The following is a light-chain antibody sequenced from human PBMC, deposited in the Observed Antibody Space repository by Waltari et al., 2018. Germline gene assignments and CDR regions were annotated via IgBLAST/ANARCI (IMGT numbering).Light chain of an antibody. V-gene: IGKV1-33*01. CDR3: QQYDHLPLT. CDR1: QDITNY. J-gene: IGKJ4*01. CDR2: DAS. Sequence: DIQMTQSPSSLSASVGDRVTISCQASQDITNYLNWYQQKPGTAPKLLIYDASNLETGVPSRFSGSGSGTDFTFTISSLQPEDIVTYYCQQYDHLPLTFGGGTKVEIK.